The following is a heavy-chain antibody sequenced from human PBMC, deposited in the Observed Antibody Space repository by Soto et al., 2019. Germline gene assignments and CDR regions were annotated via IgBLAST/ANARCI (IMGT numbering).Heavy chain of an antibody. J-gene: IGHJ5*02. CDR3: ARGRSFSYDSTPPPMFDP. CDR1: GFTFNHYA. Sequence: GGSLRLSCTASGFTFNHYAMSWVRQAPGKGLEWVSGIGTLSDTFYAASVQGRFTISRQNAKNSVYLQMNSLRAGDTAFYYCARGRSFSYDSTPPPMFDPWGQGTLVTVSS. V-gene: IGHV3-13*01. D-gene: IGHD3-10*01. CDR2: IGTLSDT.